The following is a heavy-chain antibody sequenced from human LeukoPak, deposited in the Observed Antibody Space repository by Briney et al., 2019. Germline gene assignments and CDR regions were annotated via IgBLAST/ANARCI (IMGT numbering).Heavy chain of an antibody. CDR1: GFTFSSYA. V-gene: IGHV3-23*01. CDR3: ASAQYYYYYMDV. J-gene: IGHJ6*03. Sequence: PGGSLRLSCAASGFTFSSYAMSWVRQAPGKGLEWVSAISGSGGSTYYADSVKGRFTISRDNSKNTLYLQMNSLRAEDTAVYYCASAQYYYYYMDVCGQGTTVTVSS. CDR2: ISGSGGST.